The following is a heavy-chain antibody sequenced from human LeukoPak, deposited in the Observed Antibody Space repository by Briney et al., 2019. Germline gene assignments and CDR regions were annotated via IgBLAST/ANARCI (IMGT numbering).Heavy chain of an antibody. V-gene: IGHV3-30-3*01. J-gene: IGHJ4*02. D-gene: IGHD4-17*01. CDR2: ISYDGSNK. CDR3: ARDYGDYDFDY. Sequence: GGSLRLSCAASGFTFSSYAIHWVRQAPGKGLEWVAVISYDGSNKYYADSVKGRFTISRDNSKSTLYLQMNSLRAEDTAVYYCARDYGDYDFDYWGQGTLVTVSS. CDR1: GFTFSSYA.